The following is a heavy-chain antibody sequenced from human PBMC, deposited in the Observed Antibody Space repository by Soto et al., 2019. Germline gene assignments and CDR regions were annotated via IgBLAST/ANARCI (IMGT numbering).Heavy chain of an antibody. D-gene: IGHD1-7*01. CDR2: ISAYNGNT. Sequence: ASVKVSCKASGYTFTSYGISWVRQAPGQGLEWMGWISAYNGNTNYAQKLQGRVTMTTDTSTSTAYLQWSSLEASDTAMYYCARVSPGTGTTYWPYYYYGMDVWGRGTAVTVSS. CDR1: GYTFTSYG. J-gene: IGHJ6*02. V-gene: IGHV1-18*04. CDR3: ARVSPGTGTTYWPYYYYGMDV.